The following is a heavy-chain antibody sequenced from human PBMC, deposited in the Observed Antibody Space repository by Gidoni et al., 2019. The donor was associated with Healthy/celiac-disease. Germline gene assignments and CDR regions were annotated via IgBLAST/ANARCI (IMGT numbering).Heavy chain of an antibody. CDR2: IRSKAYGGTT. CDR3: TRDGGYCSGGSCYSVDAFDI. Sequence: EVQLVESGGGLVQPGRSLRLSCTASGFNFGDYAMSWFRQAPGKGLEWVGFIRSKAYGGTTEYAASVKGRFTISRDDSKSIAYLQMNSLKTEDTAVYYCTRDGGYCSGGSCYSVDAFDIWGQGTMVTVSS. J-gene: IGHJ3*02. V-gene: IGHV3-49*03. D-gene: IGHD2-15*01. CDR1: GFNFGDYA.